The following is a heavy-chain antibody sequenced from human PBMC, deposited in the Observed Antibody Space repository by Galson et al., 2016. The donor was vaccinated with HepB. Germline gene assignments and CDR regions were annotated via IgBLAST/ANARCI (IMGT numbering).Heavy chain of an antibody. D-gene: IGHD3-10*01. J-gene: IGHJ4*02. CDR3: ARELGGSGSYDY. Sequence: SETLSLTCTVSGGSISSSSYYWGWIRQPPGKGLEWIGSIYYSGSTYYNPSLQSRVTISVDTSKNQFSLSLSSVTAADTAVYYGARELGGSGSYDYWGPGTLVTVSS. CDR1: GGSISSSSYY. V-gene: IGHV4-39*07. CDR2: IYYSGST.